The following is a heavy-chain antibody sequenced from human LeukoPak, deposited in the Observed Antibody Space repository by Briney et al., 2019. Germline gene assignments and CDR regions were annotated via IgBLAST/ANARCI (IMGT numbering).Heavy chain of an antibody. Sequence: GGSLRLSCAASGFSFSSYAMNWVRQAPGKGLEWVSSISSSSSYIYYADSVKGRFTISRDNAKNSLYLQMNSLRAEDTAVYYCARGIAVAGTDYWGQGTLVTVSS. CDR3: ARGIAVAGTDY. CDR2: ISSSSSYI. V-gene: IGHV3-21*01. J-gene: IGHJ4*02. CDR1: GFSFSSYA. D-gene: IGHD6-19*01.